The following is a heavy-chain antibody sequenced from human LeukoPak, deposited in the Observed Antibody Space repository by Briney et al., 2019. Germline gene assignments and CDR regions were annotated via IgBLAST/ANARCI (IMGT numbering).Heavy chain of an antibody. CDR2: MNPYSGNR. CDR1: GYSFTNYD. D-gene: IGHD3-16*01. Sequence: GASVKVSCKASGYSFTNYDIHWVRQATGQGLEWMGWMNPYSGNRGYAQKFQGRVTMTRDTSISTAYMELSGLTSEDTAMYYCVRVRDTVVLIGDYWGQGTLVTVSS. J-gene: IGHJ4*02. CDR3: VRVRDTVVLIGDY. V-gene: IGHV1-8*01.